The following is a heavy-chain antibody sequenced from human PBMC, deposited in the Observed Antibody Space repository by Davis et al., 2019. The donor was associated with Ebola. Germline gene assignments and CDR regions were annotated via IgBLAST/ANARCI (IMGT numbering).Heavy chain of an antibody. CDR3: ARIPSGSYCVDV. CDR1: GFSLSTSGMC. V-gene: IGHV2-70*11. J-gene: IGHJ6*02. Sequence: SGPTLVNPTQTLTLTCTFSGFSLSTSGMCVSWIRQPPGKALEWLARIDWDDDKYYSTSLKTRLTISKDTSKNQVVLTMTNMDPVDTATYYCARIPSGSYCVDVWGQGTTVTVSS. CDR2: IDWDDDK. D-gene: IGHD3-10*01.